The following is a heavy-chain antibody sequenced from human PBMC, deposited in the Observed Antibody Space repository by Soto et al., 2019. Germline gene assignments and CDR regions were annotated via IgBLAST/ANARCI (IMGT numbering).Heavy chain of an antibody. Sequence: EVQWLESGGGLVQPGGSLRLSCAASGFSFDDYAMTWVRQATGKGLEWVSAISGSGDSTYYADSVKGRFTISRDNSRNTLYLQLNTLRAEDTALYYCAKGYYSGYDLAYFDYWGQGTLVTVSS. V-gene: IGHV3-23*01. J-gene: IGHJ4*02. CDR2: ISGSGDST. CDR1: GFSFDDYA. D-gene: IGHD5-12*01. CDR3: AKGYYSGYDLAYFDY.